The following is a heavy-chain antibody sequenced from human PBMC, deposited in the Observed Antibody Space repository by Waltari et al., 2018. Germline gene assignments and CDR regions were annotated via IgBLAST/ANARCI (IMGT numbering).Heavy chain of an antibody. CDR1: GFTFSSYS. V-gene: IGHV3-48*04. Sequence: EMQLVESGGGLVQPGGSLRLSCAASGFTFSSYSMNWVRQAPGKGLEWVSYISSSSSTIYYADSVKGRFTISRDNAKNSLYLQMNSLRAEDTAVYYCARGYSNYDWYFDLWGRGTLVTVSS. D-gene: IGHD4-4*01. CDR3: ARGYSNYDWYFDL. J-gene: IGHJ2*01. CDR2: ISSSSSTI.